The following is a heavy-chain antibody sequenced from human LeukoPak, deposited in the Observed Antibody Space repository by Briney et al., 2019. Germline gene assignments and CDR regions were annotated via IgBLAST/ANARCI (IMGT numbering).Heavy chain of an antibody. D-gene: IGHD3-10*01. V-gene: IGHV1-69*05. Sequence: GASVKVSCKASGGTFSSYAISWVRQAPGQGLEWMGGIIPIFGTANYAQKLQGRVTMTTDTSTSTAYMELRSLRSDDTAVYYCARDWIGGPGRDYWGQGTLVTVSS. CDR1: GGTFSSYA. J-gene: IGHJ4*02. CDR2: IIPIFGTA. CDR3: ARDWIGGPGRDY.